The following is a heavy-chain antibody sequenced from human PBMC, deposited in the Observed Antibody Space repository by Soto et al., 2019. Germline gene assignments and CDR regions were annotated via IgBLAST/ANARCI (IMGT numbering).Heavy chain of an antibody. Sequence: SETLSLTCAVYGGSFSGYYWSWIRQPPGKGLEWIGEINHSGSTNYNPSLKSRVTISVDTSKNQFSLKLSSVTAADTAVYYCARDSYGPIDYWGQGTLVTVSS. V-gene: IGHV4-34*01. CDR2: INHSGST. CDR1: GGSFSGYY. D-gene: IGHD5-18*01. J-gene: IGHJ4*02. CDR3: ARDSYGPIDY.